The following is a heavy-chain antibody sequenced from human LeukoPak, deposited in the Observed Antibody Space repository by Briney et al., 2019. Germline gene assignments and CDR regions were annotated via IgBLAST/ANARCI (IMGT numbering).Heavy chain of an antibody. CDR3: ARHPGGYSYGYFDY. CDR1: GGSISSSSYY. J-gene: IGHJ4*02. V-gene: IGHV4-39*07. D-gene: IGHD5-18*01. Sequence: PSETLSLTCTVSGGSISSSSYYWGWIRQPPGKGLEWIGSIYYSGSTYYNPSLKSRVTISVDTSKNQFSLKLSSVTAADTAVYYCARHPGGYSYGYFDYWGQGTLVTVSS. CDR2: IYYSGST.